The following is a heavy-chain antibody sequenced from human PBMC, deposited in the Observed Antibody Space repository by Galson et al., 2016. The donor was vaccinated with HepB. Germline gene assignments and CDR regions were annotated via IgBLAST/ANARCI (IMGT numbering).Heavy chain of an antibody. D-gene: IGHD6-19*01. V-gene: IGHV1-24*01. J-gene: IGHJ4*02. CDR2: FNPGDGET. CDR3: ATDLSGWSKQFDY. Sequence: SVKVSCKVSGYTLTELSIHWVRQAPGKGLEWMGGFNPGDGETIYAQKLQGRVTMTEDTATDTAYMELSSLRSEDTAVYYCATDLSGWSKQFDYWGQGTVVTVSS. CDR1: GYTLTELS.